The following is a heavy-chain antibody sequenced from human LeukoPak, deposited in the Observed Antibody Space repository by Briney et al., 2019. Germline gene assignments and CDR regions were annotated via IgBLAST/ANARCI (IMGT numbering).Heavy chain of an antibody. CDR3: AVSTASSSWYGAPFDS. Sequence: KPSETLPLTCAVSGGSISSYYWSWIRQPPGKGLEWIGFFYYSGSTNYNPSLKSRVTISVDTSKNHFSLKLSSVTAADTAVYYCAVSTASSSWYGAPFDSWGQGTLVTVSS. V-gene: IGHV4-59*08. CDR1: GGSISSYY. J-gene: IGHJ4*02. D-gene: IGHD6-13*01. CDR2: FYYSGST.